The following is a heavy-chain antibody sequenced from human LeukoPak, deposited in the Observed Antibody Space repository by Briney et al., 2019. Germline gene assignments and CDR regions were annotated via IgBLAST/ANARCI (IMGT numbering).Heavy chain of an antibody. Sequence: ASVKVSCKASGYTFTGYYMHWVRQAPGQGLEWMGWINPNSGGTNYAQKFQGRVTMTRGTSISTAYMELSRLRSDDTAVYYCARSRKGYCSGGSCYSVGRGWFDPWGQGTLVTVSS. V-gene: IGHV1-2*02. J-gene: IGHJ5*02. D-gene: IGHD2-15*01. CDR1: GYTFTGYY. CDR2: INPNSGGT. CDR3: ARSRKGYCSGGSCYSVGRGWFDP.